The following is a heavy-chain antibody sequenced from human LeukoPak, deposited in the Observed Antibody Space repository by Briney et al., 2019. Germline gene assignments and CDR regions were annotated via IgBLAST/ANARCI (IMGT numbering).Heavy chain of an antibody. CDR1: GYIFTGYF. CDR3: ARLSDFSDSSGYPYYLDF. Sequence: ASVKVSCKVSGYIFTGYFLHWVRRAPGQGLEWMGGINPHSCDTNYAQKFQGRVTMTRDTSISTASMELTRLRSDDTAVYYFARLSDFSDSSGYPYYLDFWGQGTLVTVSS. D-gene: IGHD3-22*01. J-gene: IGHJ4*02. V-gene: IGHV1-2*02. CDR2: INPHSCDT.